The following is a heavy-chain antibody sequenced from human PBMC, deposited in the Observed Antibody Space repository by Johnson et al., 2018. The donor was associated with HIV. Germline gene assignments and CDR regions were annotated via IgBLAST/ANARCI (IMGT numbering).Heavy chain of an antibody. CDR3: ARVSALGGIAARNAFDI. V-gene: IGHV3-30-3*01. J-gene: IGHJ3*02. CDR1: GFTFSSYA. D-gene: IGHD6-6*01. CDR2: ISYDGSNK. Sequence: QVQLVESGGGVVQPGRSLRLSCAASGFTFSSYAMHWVRQAPGKGLEWVAVISYDGSNKYYADSVKGRFTISRDNSKNTRYLQMNSLRAEDTAVYYCARVSALGGIAARNAFDIWGQGTMVTVSS.